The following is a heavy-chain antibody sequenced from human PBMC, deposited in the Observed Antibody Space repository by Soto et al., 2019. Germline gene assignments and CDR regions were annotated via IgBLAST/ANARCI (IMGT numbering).Heavy chain of an antibody. CDR2: ISYDGSNK. J-gene: IGHJ6*02. CDR3: AKEGSRAGFFAYGMDV. Sequence: GGSLRLSCAASGFTFSSYGMHWVRQAPGKGLEWVAVISYDGSNKYYADSVKGRFTISRDNSKNTLYLQMNSLRAEDTAVYYCAKEGSRAGFFAYGMDVWGQGTTVTVSS. CDR1: GFTFSSYG. D-gene: IGHD2-2*01. V-gene: IGHV3-30*18.